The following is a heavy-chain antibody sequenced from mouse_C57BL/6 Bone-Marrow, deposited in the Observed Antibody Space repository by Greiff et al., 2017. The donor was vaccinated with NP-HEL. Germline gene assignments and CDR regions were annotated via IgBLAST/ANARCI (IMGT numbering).Heavy chain of an antibody. CDR2: ISDGGSYT. Sequence: EVQGVESGGGLVKPGGSLKLSCAASGFTFSSYAMSWVRQTPEKRLEWVATISDGGSYTYYPDNVKGRFTISRDNAKNNLYLQMSHLKSEDTAMYYCARDRYYYGSSVDYWGQGTTLTVSS. J-gene: IGHJ2*01. CDR3: ARDRYYYGSSVDY. D-gene: IGHD1-1*01. V-gene: IGHV5-4*01. CDR1: GFTFSSYA.